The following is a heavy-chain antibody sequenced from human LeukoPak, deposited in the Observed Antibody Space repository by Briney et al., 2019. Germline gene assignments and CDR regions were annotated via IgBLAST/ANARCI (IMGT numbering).Heavy chain of an antibody. CDR1: GFTFSSYA. J-gene: IGHJ5*02. D-gene: IGHD3-3*01. CDR2: ISSNGGST. CDR3: ARAGWPDFWSGYPLFDP. Sequence: GGSLRLSCAASGFTFSSYAMHWVRQAPGKGLEYVSAISSNGGSTYYANSVKGRFTISRDNSKNTLYLQMNSLRAEDTALYYCARAGWPDFWSGYPLFDPWGQGTLVTVSS. V-gene: IGHV3-64*01.